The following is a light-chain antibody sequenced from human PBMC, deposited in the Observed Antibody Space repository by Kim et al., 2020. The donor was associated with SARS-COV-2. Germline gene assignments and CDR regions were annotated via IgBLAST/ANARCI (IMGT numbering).Light chain of an antibody. J-gene: IGLJ1*01. V-gene: IGLV1-40*01. CDR2: GNS. Sequence: QGVTISCTGSISNIGAGYDVHWYQQLPATAPKLLIYGNSNRPSGVPDRFSGSKSDTSASLAITGLQAEDEADYYCQSYDNSLSGYVFGSGTKVTVL. CDR3: QSYDNSLSGYV. CDR1: ISNIGAGYD.